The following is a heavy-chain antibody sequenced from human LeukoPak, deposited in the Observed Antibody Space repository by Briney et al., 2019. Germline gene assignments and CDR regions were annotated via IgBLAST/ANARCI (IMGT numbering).Heavy chain of an antibody. CDR1: GYSFTSYW. Sequence: KDGESLKIPCKGSGYSFTSYWISWVRQMPGKGLEWMGRIDPSDSYTNYSPSFQGHVTISADKSFSTAYLQWSSLKASDTAMYYCARHSSRYSGYDLNDAFDIWGQGTMVTVSS. V-gene: IGHV5-10-1*01. CDR2: IDPSDSYT. J-gene: IGHJ3*02. CDR3: ARHSSRYSGYDLNDAFDI. D-gene: IGHD5-12*01.